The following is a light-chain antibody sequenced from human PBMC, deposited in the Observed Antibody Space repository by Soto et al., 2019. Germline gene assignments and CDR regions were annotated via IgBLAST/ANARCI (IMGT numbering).Light chain of an antibody. J-gene: IGKJ1*01. V-gene: IGKV1-33*01. Sequence: EIQMTQTPSSLSASVGDRFTIACQASQDIRNYLNWYQQKPGKAPKLLIYDASNLETGVPSRFSGSGSGTDFTFTISSLQPEDIATYYCQQSYSTFRTFGQGTMVDVK. CDR3: QQSYSTFRT. CDR1: QDIRNY. CDR2: DAS.